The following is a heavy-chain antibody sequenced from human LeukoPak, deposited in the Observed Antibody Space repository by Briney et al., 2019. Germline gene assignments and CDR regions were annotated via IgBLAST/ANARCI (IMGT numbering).Heavy chain of an antibody. V-gene: IGHV4-59*08. J-gene: IGHJ4*02. D-gene: IGHD3-22*01. CDR2: IYYSGST. Sequence: SETLSLTCTVSGGSISSYYWSWIRQPPGKGLEWIGYIYYSGSTNYNPSHKSRVTISVDTSKNQFSLKLSSVTAADTAVYYCARTQKYYYDSSGYYDYWGQGTLVTVSS. CDR1: GGSISSYY. CDR3: ARTQKYYYDSSGYYDY.